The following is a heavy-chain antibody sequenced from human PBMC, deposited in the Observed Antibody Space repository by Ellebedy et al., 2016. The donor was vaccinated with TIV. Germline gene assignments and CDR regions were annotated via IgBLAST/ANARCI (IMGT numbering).Heavy chain of an antibody. J-gene: IGHJ4*02. CDR2: IQQGYGHET. D-gene: IGHD5-12*01. V-gene: IGHV3-7*03. CDR1: GNTFSHHW. Sequence: PGGSLRLSCVDTGNTFSHHWMARVRQAPGKGPEWVANIQQGYGHETNYLDSVRGRFTISRDNARSTLILQMDRLRADDTAMYYCATEAWHRFEDWGRGTLVTVSS. CDR3: ATEAWHRFED.